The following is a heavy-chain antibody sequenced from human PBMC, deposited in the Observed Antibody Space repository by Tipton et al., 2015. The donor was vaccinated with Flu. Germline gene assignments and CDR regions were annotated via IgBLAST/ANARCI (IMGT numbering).Heavy chain of an antibody. CDR1: SGSIRSTNYF. J-gene: IGHJ4*02. CDR2: IYPSGTT. D-gene: IGHD3-10*02. Sequence: LRLSCTVSSGSIRSTNYFCAWIRQPPGKRLELIGSIYPSGTTYYNPSLKSRVTISVDTSKSQFSLMLRSMTAADTAVYYCARLSYYDVDLKNFYFDYWGQGVLVTVSS. V-gene: IGHV4-39*01. CDR3: ARLSYYDVDLKNFYFDY.